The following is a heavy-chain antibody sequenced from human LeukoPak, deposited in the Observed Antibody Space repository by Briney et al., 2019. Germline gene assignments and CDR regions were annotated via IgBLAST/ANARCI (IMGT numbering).Heavy chain of an antibody. J-gene: IGHJ4*02. D-gene: IGHD5-18*01. CDR1: GFTFSSYW. CDR2: INSGGSST. V-gene: IGHV3-74*01. CDR3: ARGHSYGHYYFDY. Sequence: GGSLRLSCAASGFTFSSYWMHWVRQAPGKGLVWVSRINSGGSSTSYADSVKGRFTISRDNAKNTLCLQMNSLRAEDTAVYYCARGHSYGHYYFDYWGQGTLVTVSS.